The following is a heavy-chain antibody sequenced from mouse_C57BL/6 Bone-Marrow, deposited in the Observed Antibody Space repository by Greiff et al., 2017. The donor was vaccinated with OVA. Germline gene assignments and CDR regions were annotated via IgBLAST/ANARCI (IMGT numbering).Heavy chain of an antibody. CDR3: ARRFATAQVAY. CDR1: GYTFTSYW. D-gene: IGHD3-2*02. V-gene: IGHV1-64*01. J-gene: IGHJ3*01. CDR2: IHPNSGST. Sequence: QVQLQQPGAELVKPGASVKLSCKASGYTFTSYWMHWVKQRPGQGLEWIGMIHPNSGSTNYNEKFKSKATLTVDKSSSTAYMQLSSLTSEDSAVYYCARRFATAQVAYRGQGTLVTVSA.